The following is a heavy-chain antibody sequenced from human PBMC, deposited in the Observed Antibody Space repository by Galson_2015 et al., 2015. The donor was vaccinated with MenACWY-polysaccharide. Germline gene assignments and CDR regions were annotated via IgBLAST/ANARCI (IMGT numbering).Heavy chain of an antibody. CDR2: INYSGST. Sequence: SETLSLTCTVSGGSISSYYWNWIRQPPGKGLEWVGYINYSGSTNHNPSLKSRVTMSVDTSKSQFSLNLTSVTDADTAVYYCARAIAVAGQRRDFDLWGRATLVTVSS. V-gene: IGHV4-59*01. CDR1: GGSISSYY. J-gene: IGHJ2*01. D-gene: IGHD6-19*01. CDR3: ARAIAVAGQRRDFDL.